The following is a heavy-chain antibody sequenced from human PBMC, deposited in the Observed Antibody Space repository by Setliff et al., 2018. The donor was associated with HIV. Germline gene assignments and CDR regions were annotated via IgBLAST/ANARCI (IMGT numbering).Heavy chain of an antibody. V-gene: IGHV4-59*01. D-gene: IGHD6-6*01. CDR1: GDSISSYY. Sequence: SETLSLTCTVSGDSISSYYWSWIRQPPGKGLEWIGYIYYRGSTNYNPSLKSRVTISVDTSKNQFSLKLSSVTVADTAVYYCARVSSDAFDIWGQGTVVTVS. J-gene: IGHJ3*02. CDR3: ARVSSDAFDI. CDR2: IYYRGST.